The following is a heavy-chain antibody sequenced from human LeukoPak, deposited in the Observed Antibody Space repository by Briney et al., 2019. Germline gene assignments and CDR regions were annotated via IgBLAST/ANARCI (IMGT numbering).Heavy chain of an antibody. J-gene: IGHJ6*03. D-gene: IGHD5-18*01. Sequence: GGSLRLSCVASGFTFGNHRMSWVRQAPGKGLEWVSYISSSGSIIYYADSVKGRFTISRDNAKNSLYLQMNSLRAEDMAVYYCARGDTAMVDYYYYMDVWGKGTTVTISS. CDR3: ARGDTAMVDYYYYMDV. V-gene: IGHV3-48*03. CDR2: ISSSGSII. CDR1: GFTFGNHR.